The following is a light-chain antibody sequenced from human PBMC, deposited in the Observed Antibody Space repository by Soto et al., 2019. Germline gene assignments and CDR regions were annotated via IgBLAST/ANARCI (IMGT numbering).Light chain of an antibody. CDR1: QSVSNNY. CDR2: GSS. V-gene: IGKV3-20*01. J-gene: IGKJ2*01. CDR3: QQYGSPPPYT. Sequence: EVVLTQSPGTLSLSPGERATLSCRASQSVSNNYLAWYQQKPGQGPRLLIFGSSDRATGIPDRFSGSGSGTVFPPTISRLEPEDFAVYYCQQYGSPPPYTFGQGTKLEIK.